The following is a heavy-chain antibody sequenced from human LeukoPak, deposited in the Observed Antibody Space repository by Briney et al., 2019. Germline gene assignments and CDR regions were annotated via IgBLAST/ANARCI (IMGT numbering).Heavy chain of an antibody. J-gene: IGHJ4*02. CDR1: GGSFSGYY. CDR3: ASDKYSPFDY. Sequence: SETLSLTCAVYGGSFSGYYWSWIRQPPGKGMEWIGEINHSGSTNYNPSLKSRVTISVDTSKNQFSLKLSSVTAADTAVYYCASDKYSPFDYWGQGTLVTVSS. V-gene: IGHV4-34*01. D-gene: IGHD2-15*01. CDR2: INHSGST.